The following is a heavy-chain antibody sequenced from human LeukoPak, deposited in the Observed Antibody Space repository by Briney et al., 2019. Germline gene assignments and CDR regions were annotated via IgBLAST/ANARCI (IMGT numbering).Heavy chain of an antibody. CDR2: IYYSGST. V-gene: IGHV4-31*03. Sequence: SETLSLTCTVSGVSISSGGYYWSWIRQHPGKGLEWIGYIYYSGSTYYNPSLKSRVTISVDTSKNQFSLKLSSVTAADTAVYYCASGYSSSWIDYWGQGTLVTVSS. CDR3: ASGYSSSWIDY. CDR1: GVSISSGGYY. D-gene: IGHD6-13*01. J-gene: IGHJ4*02.